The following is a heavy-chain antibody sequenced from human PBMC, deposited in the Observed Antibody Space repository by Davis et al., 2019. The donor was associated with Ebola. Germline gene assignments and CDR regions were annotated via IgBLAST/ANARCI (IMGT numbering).Heavy chain of an antibody. CDR2: IYYSGST. D-gene: IGHD3-3*01. V-gene: IGHV4-59*08. CDR1: GGSISSYY. Sequence: MPSETLSLTCTVSGGSISSYYWSWIRQPPGKGLEWIGYIYYSGSTNYNPSLKSRVTISVDTSKNQFSLKLSSVTAADTAVYYCARLKITIFGVVQRNDNWFDPWGQGTLVTVSS. J-gene: IGHJ5*02. CDR3: ARLKITIFGVVQRNDNWFDP.